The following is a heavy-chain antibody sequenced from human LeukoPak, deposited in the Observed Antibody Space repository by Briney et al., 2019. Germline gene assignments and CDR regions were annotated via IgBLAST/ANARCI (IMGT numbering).Heavy chain of an antibody. CDR1: GDSVSSNSAA. V-gene: IGHV6-1*01. J-gene: IGHJ4*02. Sequence: SQTLSLTCAISGDSVSSNSAAWNWIRQSPSRVLEWLGRTYYRSKWYNDYAVSVNSRITINPDTSKNQFSLQLNSVTPEDTAVYYCARGQKYGSGWQGPGYFDYWGQGTLVTVSS. CDR2: TYYRSKWYN. CDR3: ARGQKYGSGWQGPGYFDY. D-gene: IGHD6-19*01.